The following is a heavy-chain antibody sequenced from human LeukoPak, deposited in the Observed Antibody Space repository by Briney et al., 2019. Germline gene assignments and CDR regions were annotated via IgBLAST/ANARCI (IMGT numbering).Heavy chain of an antibody. D-gene: IGHD4-17*01. J-gene: IGHJ4*02. CDR2: INPNSGGT. V-gene: IGHV1-2*02. Sequence: ASVKVSCKASGYTFTVYYMHWVRQAPGQGLEWMGWINPNSGGTNYAQKFQGRVTMTRDTSISTAYMELSRLRSDDTAVYYCARVGYGDLGGQYYFDYWGQGTLVTVSS. CDR3: ARVGYGDLGGQYYFDY. CDR1: GYTFTVYY.